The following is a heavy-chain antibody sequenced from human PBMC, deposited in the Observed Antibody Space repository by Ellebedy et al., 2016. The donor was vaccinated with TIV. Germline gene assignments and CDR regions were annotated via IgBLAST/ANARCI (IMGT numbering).Heavy chain of an antibody. Sequence: PGGSLRLSCTASGFTFSSYWMHWVRQAPGKGLVWVSRINSDGSGTSYADSVKGRFTISRDNAKNTLYLRMNSLRAEDKAVYYCARDYYGSGSYSSDWGQGTLVTVSS. CDR2: INSDGSGT. V-gene: IGHV3-74*01. D-gene: IGHD3-10*01. J-gene: IGHJ4*02. CDR1: GFTFSSYW. CDR3: ARDYYGSGSYSSD.